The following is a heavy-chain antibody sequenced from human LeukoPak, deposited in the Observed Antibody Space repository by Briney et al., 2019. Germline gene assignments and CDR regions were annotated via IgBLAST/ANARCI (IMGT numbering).Heavy chain of an antibody. CDR1: GGSFSGYY. CDR2: INHSGST. Sequence: PSETLSLTCAVYGGSFSGYYWSWIRQPPGKGLEWIGEINHSGSTNYNPSLKSRVTISVDTSKNQFSLKLSSVTAADTAVYYCASRQNEPNSSRMDYWGQGTLVTVSS. D-gene: IGHD6-13*01. V-gene: IGHV4-34*01. CDR3: ASRQNEPNSSRMDY. J-gene: IGHJ4*02.